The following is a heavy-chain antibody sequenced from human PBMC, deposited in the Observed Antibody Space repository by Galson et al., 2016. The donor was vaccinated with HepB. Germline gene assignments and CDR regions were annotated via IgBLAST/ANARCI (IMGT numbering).Heavy chain of an antibody. J-gene: IGHJ4*02. CDR3: ARKQILDS. Sequence: SVKVSCKASGYLFTNYDINWVRQTPGQGLEWMGSIIPNSGHTNYAQKFQGRVTMTRDTSMYTAYMEPTNLTSADTAVYYCARKQILDSWGQGTLVTVSS. CDR2: IIPNSGHT. D-gene: IGHD3-3*01. CDR1: GYLFTNYD. V-gene: IGHV1-8*01.